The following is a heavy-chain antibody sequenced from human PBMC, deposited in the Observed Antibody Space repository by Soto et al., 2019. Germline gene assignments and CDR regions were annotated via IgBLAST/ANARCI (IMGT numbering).Heavy chain of an antibody. CDR1: GYTFSNYY. J-gene: IGHJ4*02. Sequence: QVHLVQSGAEVKRPGASVKVSCKASGYTFSNYYMHWVRQAPGQGLEWLGVFNPSGGGTNYAHKFQGRVTMTRDMSTNTVYMDLRSLSSEDTAVYYCARGVGDDYSDYAEGFDYWGLGTLVTVSS. CDR3: ARGVGDDYSDYAEGFDY. CDR2: FNPSGGGT. D-gene: IGHD4-17*01. V-gene: IGHV1-46*01.